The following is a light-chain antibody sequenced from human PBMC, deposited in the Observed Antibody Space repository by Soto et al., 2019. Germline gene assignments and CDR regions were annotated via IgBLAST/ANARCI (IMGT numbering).Light chain of an antibody. V-gene: IGLV2-23*02. J-gene: IGLJ2*01. Sequence: QSALTQPASVSGSPGQSITISCTGTSSDVGSYNLVSWYQLHPGKAPKLIIFEVTTRPSGISNRFSGSKSGNTASLTISGLQAEDEADYYCCSYAGSSTVVFGGGTKLTVL. CDR3: CSYAGSSTVV. CDR2: EVT. CDR1: SSDVGSYNL.